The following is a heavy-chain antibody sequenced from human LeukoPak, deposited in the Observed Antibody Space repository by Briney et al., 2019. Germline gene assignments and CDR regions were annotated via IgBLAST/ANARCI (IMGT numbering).Heavy chain of an antibody. D-gene: IGHD4-17*01. CDR1: GYSFTTYW. CDR3: ARGYTVTGAYFDY. V-gene: IGHV5-51*01. CDR2: IYPGDSDT. Sequence: GESLKISCKVSGYSFTTYWIAWVRQMPGKGLEWMGIIYPGDSDTRYSPSFQGQVTISDDKSISTACLQWTGLKASDTAMYYCARGYTVTGAYFDYWGQGTLVTVSS. J-gene: IGHJ4*02.